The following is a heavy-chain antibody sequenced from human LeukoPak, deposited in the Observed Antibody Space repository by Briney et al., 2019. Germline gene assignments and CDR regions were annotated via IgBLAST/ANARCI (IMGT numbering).Heavy chain of an antibody. D-gene: IGHD5-18*01. J-gene: IGHJ4*02. CDR1: GFTFSSYA. CDR3: ATSKGHSYGYIDY. Sequence: GSLRLSCAASGFTFSSYAMSWIRQPPGKGLEWIGEINHSGSTNYNPSLKSRVTISVDTSKNQFSLKLSSVTAADTAVYYCATSKGHSYGYIDYWGQGTLVTVSS. CDR2: INHSGST. V-gene: IGHV4-34*08.